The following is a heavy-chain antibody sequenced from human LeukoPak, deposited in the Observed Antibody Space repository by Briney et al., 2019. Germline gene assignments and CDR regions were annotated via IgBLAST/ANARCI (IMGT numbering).Heavy chain of an antibody. CDR3: ARESAVAIDAFDI. J-gene: IGHJ3*02. CDR1: GFTFSSYE. Sequence: GGSLRLSCAASGFTFSSYEMNWVRQAPGKGLEWVSSITSSSSYIYYADSVKGRFTISRDNAKNSLYLQMNSLRAEDTAVYYCARESAVAIDAFDIWGQGTMVTVSS. CDR2: ITSSSSYI. V-gene: IGHV3-21*01. D-gene: IGHD6-19*01.